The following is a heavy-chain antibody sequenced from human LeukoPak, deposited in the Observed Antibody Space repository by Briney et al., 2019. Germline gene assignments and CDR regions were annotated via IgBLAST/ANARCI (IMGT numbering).Heavy chain of an antibody. J-gene: IGHJ4*02. V-gene: IGHV5-51*01. D-gene: IGHD3-22*01. CDR3: ARHTTHQLNYYDMAY. CDR2: IYPGDSDT. Sequence: GESLKISCKGSGYSFTSYWIGWVRQMPGKGLEWMGIIYPGDSDTRYSPSFQGQVTISADKSISTAYLQWSSLKASDTAMYYCARHTTHQLNYYDMAYWGQGTLVTVSS. CDR1: GYSFTSYW.